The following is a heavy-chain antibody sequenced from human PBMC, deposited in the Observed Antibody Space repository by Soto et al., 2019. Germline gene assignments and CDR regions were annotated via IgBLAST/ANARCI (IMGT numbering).Heavy chain of an antibody. CDR1: GGTFSSYA. Sequence: SVKVSCKASGGTFSSYAISWVRQAPGQGLEWMGGIIPIFGTANYAQKFQGRVTITADESTSTAYMELSSLRSEDTAVYYCARIVVVTARVYYYYGMDVWGQGTTVTVSS. D-gene: IGHD2-21*02. CDR3: ARIVVVTARVYYYYGMDV. J-gene: IGHJ6*02. V-gene: IGHV1-69*13. CDR2: IIPIFGTA.